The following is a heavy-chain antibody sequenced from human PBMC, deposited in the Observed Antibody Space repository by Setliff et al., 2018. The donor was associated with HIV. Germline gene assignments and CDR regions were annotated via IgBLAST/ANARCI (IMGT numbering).Heavy chain of an antibody. CDR3: ARDRVPHY. D-gene: IGHD3-10*01. J-gene: IGHJ4*01. V-gene: IGHV3-48*04. CDR2: ISDSGRTI. CDR1: GFTFSDYT. Sequence: PGGSLRLSCAASGFTFSDYTMNWVRQAPGKGLEWLSYISDSGRTIYYAGSVKGRFTISRDNAKNSLYLQMNSLRVEDTAVYYCARDRVPHYWGQGILVTVSS.